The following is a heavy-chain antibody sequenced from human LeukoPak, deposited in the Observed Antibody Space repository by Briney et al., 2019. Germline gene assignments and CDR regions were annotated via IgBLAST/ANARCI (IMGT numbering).Heavy chain of an antibody. CDR3: AKDLWNYYDSSGYYYPDY. CDR2: ISYDGSNK. Sequence: GGSLRLSSAASGFTFSSYGMHWVRQAPGKGLEWVAVISYDGSNKYYADSVKGRFTISRDNSKNTLYLQMNSLRAEDTAVYYCAKDLWNYYDSSGYYYPDYWGQGTLVTVSS. V-gene: IGHV3-30*18. CDR1: GFTFSSYG. J-gene: IGHJ4*02. D-gene: IGHD3-22*01.